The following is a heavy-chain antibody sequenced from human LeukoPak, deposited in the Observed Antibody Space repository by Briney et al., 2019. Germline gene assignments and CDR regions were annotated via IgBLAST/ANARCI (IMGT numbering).Heavy chain of an antibody. D-gene: IGHD5-24*01. J-gene: IGHJ3*02. CDR2: IYYSGST. Sequence: SETLSLTCTVSGGSISSYYWSWIRQPPGKGLEWIGYIYYSGSTNYNPSLKSRVTISVDTSKNQFSLKLSSVTAADTAVYYCARERPGWPVGGYDAFDIWGQGTMVTVSS. V-gene: IGHV4-59*01. CDR1: GGSISSYY. CDR3: ARERPGWPVGGYDAFDI.